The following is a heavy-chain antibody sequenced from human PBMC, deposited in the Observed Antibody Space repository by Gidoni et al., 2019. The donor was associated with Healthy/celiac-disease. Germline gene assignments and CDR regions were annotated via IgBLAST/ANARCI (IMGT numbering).Heavy chain of an antibody. D-gene: IGHD1-7*01. Sequence: EVQLVESGGGLVQPGGSLRLSCAASGFTFRSYEMNWVRQAPGKGLEWVSYISSSGSTIYYADSVKGRFTISRDNAKNSLYLQMNSLRAEDTAVYYCASGPLELNDDAFDIWGQGTMVTVSS. CDR3: ASGPLELNDDAFDI. CDR2: ISSSGSTI. J-gene: IGHJ3*02. CDR1: GFTFRSYE. V-gene: IGHV3-48*03.